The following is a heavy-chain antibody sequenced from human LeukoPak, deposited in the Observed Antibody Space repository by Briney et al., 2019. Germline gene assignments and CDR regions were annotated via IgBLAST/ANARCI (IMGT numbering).Heavy chain of an antibody. J-gene: IGHJ4*02. CDR1: GYIFTSYW. CDR3: ARLSGYCSGGSCSFDY. CDR2: IYPGDSDT. V-gene: IGHV5-51*01. Sequence: GESLKISCKASGYIFTSYWIGWVRQMPGKGLEWMGIIYPGDSDTRYSPSFQGQVTISADKSISTAYLQWSSLKASDTAMYYCARLSGYCSGGSCSFDYWGQGTLVTVSS. D-gene: IGHD2-15*01.